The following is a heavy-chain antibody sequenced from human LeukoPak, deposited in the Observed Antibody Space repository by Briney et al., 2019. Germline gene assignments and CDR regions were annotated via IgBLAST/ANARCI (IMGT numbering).Heavy chain of an antibody. Sequence: GGSLRLSCAASGFTFSSYAMHWVRQAPGKGLEWVADIKQDGSEKYYVGSVKGRFTISRDNAKNSMYLQMNSLRAEDTAVYYCARWEIRGSAHQLDYWGRGTLVTVSS. V-gene: IGHV3-7*01. CDR2: IKQDGSEK. CDR3: ARWEIRGSAHQLDY. J-gene: IGHJ4*02. CDR1: GFTFSSYA. D-gene: IGHD1-26*01.